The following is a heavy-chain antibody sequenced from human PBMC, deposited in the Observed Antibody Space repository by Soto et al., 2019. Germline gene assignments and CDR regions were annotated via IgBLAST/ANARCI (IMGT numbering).Heavy chain of an antibody. CDR1: GGSISSSSYY. V-gene: IGHV4-39*01. J-gene: IGHJ6*02. D-gene: IGHD6-13*01. CDR3: ARHIAAAVSGNYYYGMDV. CDR2: IYYSGST. Sequence: LETLSLACTVSGGSISSSSYYWGWIRQPPGKWLEWIGSIYYSGSTYYNPSLKSRVTISVDTSKNQFSLKLSSVTAADTAVYYCARHIAAAVSGNYYYGMDVWGQGSTVTVS.